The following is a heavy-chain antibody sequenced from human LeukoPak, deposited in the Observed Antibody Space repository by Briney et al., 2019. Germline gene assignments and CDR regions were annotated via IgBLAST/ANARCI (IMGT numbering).Heavy chain of an antibody. J-gene: IGHJ5*02. D-gene: IGHD2-2*01. CDR1: GGSLSGYY. CDR2: INPTGST. V-gene: IGHV4-34*01. CDR3: ARDLAQYCSSTSCHHRPYNWFDP. Sequence: SETLSLTCAVDGGSLSGYYWSWIRQPPGKGLEWIGEINPTGSTNYNPSLKSRVTISADTSKSQFSLELSSVTAADTAVFYCARDLAQYCSSTSCHHRPYNWFDPWGQGTLVTVSS.